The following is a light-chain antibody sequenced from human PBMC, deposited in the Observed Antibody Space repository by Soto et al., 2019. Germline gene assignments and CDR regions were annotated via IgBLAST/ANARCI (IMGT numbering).Light chain of an antibody. CDR2: DAS. CDR1: QNISVW. CDR3: QQYDSSSPT. V-gene: IGKV1-5*01. Sequence: DIQMTQSPSTLSASVGDGVTITCRASQNISVWLAWYQQRPGKAPKCLIYDASNLETGVSSRFSGSGSGTEFTLTIRSLQPDDFATYYCQQYDSSSPTFGQGTKLEIK. J-gene: IGKJ2*01.